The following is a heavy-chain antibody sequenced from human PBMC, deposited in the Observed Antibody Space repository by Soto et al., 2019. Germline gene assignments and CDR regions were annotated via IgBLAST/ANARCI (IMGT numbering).Heavy chain of an antibody. CDR2: IYHSGSP. V-gene: IGHV4-4*02. J-gene: IGHJ4*02. D-gene: IGHD3-22*01. CDR3: ARSRGGYFDY. CDR1: GGSISDTNW. Sequence: SETLSLTCAVSGGSISDTNWWTWVRQTPGKGLEWIGEIYHSGSPTYSPSLRGRATISVDKSNNQFSLRLRYVTAADTAVYYCARSRGGYFDYWGQGTLVT.